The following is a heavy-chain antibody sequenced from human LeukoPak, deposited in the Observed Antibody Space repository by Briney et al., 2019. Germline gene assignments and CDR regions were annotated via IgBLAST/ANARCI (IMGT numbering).Heavy chain of an antibody. V-gene: IGHV3-11*04. CDR3: ARVLYSSGWYADY. CDR1: GFTFSDYY. D-gene: IGHD6-19*01. J-gene: IGHJ4*02. Sequence: MAGGSLRLSCAASGFTFSDYYMSWIRQAPGKGLEWVSYISSSGSTIYYADSVKGRFTISRDNAKNSLYLQVNSLRAEDTAVYYCARVLYSSGWYADYWGQGTLVTVSS. CDR2: ISSSGSTI.